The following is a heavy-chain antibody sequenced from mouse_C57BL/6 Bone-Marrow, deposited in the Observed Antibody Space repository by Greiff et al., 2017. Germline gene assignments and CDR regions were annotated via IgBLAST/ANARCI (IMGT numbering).Heavy chain of an antibody. J-gene: IGHJ3*01. CDR3: ATTGTEWFAY. D-gene: IGHD4-1*02. CDR1: GYAFTNSL. V-gene: IGHV1-54*01. Sequence: QVQLQQSGAELVRPGTSVKVSCKASGYAFTNSLIEWVKQRPGQGLEWIGVINPGSGGTTYNEKFKGKATLTADKSSSTAYMQLSSLTSEDSAVDFCATTGTEWFAYWGQGTLVTVSA. CDR2: INPGSGGT.